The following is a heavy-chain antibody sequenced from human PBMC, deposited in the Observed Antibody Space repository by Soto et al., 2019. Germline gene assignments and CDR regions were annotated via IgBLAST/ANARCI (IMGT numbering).Heavy chain of an antibody. J-gene: IGHJ4*02. D-gene: IGHD3-22*01. Sequence: GGSLRLSCADSGFTFSSYGMHWVRQAPCKGLEWVAVISYDGSNKYYADSVKGRFTISRDNSKNTLYLQMNSLRAEDTAVYYCAREFYYYDSSGYYYEPKNDYWGQGTLVTVSS. CDR1: GFTFSSYG. CDR2: ISYDGSNK. V-gene: IGHV3-30*03. CDR3: AREFYYYDSSGYYYEPKNDY.